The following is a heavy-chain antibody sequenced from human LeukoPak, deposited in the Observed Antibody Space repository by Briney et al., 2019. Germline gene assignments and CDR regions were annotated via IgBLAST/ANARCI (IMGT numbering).Heavy chain of an antibody. V-gene: IGHV4-59*01. J-gene: IGHJ4*02. D-gene: IGHD3-22*01. CDR1: GGSISSYY. Sequence: SETLSLTCTVSGGSISSYYWSWIRQPPGKGLEWIGYIYYSGSTNYNPSLKSRVTISVDTSKNQFSLKLSSARVAATAVDYCSRGGVDYDSSGLIDSWGQGTLVTVSS. CDR2: IYYSGST. CDR3: SRGGVDYDSSGLIDS.